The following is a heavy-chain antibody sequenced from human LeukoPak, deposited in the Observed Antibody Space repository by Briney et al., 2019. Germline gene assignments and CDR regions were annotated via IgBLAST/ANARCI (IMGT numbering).Heavy chain of an antibody. Sequence: PGGSLRLSCAASGFTFDDYAMHWVRQAPGKGLEWVSLISGDGGSTYYADSVKGRSTISRDNSKNSLYLQMNSLRTEDTALYYCAKEARGDYYYYYMDVWGKGTTVTVSS. V-gene: IGHV3-43*02. CDR3: AKEARGDYYYYYMDV. J-gene: IGHJ6*03. CDR1: GFTFDDYA. CDR2: ISGDGGST.